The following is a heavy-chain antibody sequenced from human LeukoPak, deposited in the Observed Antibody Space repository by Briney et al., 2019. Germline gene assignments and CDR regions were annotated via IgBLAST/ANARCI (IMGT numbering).Heavy chain of an antibody. Sequence: PGGSLRLSCAASGFTFSSYAMSWVRQAPGKGLEWVSAISGSGGSTYYADSVKGRFTISRDNSKNTLYLQMNSLRAEDTVIYYCAKGNYYDSSGPIGAWGQGTLVTVSS. CDR3: AKGNYYDSSGPIGA. CDR2: ISGSGGST. D-gene: IGHD3-22*01. CDR1: GFTFSSYA. V-gene: IGHV3-23*01. J-gene: IGHJ5*02.